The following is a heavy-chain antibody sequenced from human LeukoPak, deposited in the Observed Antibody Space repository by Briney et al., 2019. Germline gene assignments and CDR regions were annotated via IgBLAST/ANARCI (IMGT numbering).Heavy chain of an antibody. CDR3: ARGPLHVVVPAATWFDP. CDR2: ISSSGSTI. J-gene: IGHJ5*02. CDR1: GFTFSSYS. V-gene: IGHV3-48*04. Sequence: PGGSLRLSCAASGFTFSSYSMNWVRQAPGKGLEWVSYISSSGSTIYYADSVKGRFTISRDNAKNSLYLQMNSLRAEDTAVYYCARGPLHVVVPAATWFDPWGQGILVTVSS. D-gene: IGHD2-2*01.